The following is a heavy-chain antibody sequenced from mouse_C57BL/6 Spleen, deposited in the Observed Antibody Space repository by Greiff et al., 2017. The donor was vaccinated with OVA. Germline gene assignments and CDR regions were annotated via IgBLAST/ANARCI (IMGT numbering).Heavy chain of an antibody. V-gene: IGHV1-63*01. D-gene: IGHD4-1*01. CDR2: IYPGGGYT. J-gene: IGHJ1*03. Sequence: QVQLKESGAELVRPGTSVKMSCKASGYTFTNYWIGWAKQRPGHGLEWIGDIYPGGGYTNYNEKFKGKATLTADKSSSTAYMQFSSLTSEDSAIYYCAREELGRGYFDVWGTGTTVTVSS. CDR1: GYTFTNYW. CDR3: AREELGRGYFDV.